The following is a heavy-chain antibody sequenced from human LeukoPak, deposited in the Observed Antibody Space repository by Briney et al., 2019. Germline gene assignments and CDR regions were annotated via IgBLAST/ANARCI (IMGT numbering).Heavy chain of an antibody. V-gene: IGHV3-74*01. CDR3: ARDHSSWEVPSDY. CDR1: GFTFSTYW. J-gene: IGHJ4*02. CDR2: INTDGSSR. D-gene: IGHD6-13*01. Sequence: PGGSLRLSCAASGFTFSTYWMHWVRQVPGKGLVWVSGINTDGSSRSYADSVKGRFTISRDNAKNTLYLQMNSLRVDDTAVYYCARDHSSWEVPSDYWGQGTLVTVSS.